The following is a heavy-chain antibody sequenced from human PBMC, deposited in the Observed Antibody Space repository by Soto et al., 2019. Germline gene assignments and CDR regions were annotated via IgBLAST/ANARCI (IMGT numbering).Heavy chain of an antibody. V-gene: IGHV4-31*03. D-gene: IGHD2-15*01. CDR2: IYYSGSN. CDR1: GGSISSGCYY. Sequence: QVQLQESGPGLVKQSQTLSLTCTVSGGSISSGCYYWSWIRQHPGKGMEWIGYIYYSGSNYYNPSIKSRVTISVDTSKNQVSLKLSSVTAADTAVYYCARDRASAAYYYYGMDVWGQGTKVTVSS. CDR3: ARDRASAAYYYYGMDV. J-gene: IGHJ6*02.